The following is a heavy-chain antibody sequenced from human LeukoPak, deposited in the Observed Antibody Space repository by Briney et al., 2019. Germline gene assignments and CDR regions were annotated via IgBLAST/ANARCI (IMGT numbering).Heavy chain of an antibody. CDR3: ATGTYYDFWGGCFPPPYYGMDV. D-gene: IGHD3-3*01. J-gene: IGHJ6*02. CDR1: GFTFSSYG. V-gene: IGHV3-33*01. Sequence: GGSLRLSCAASGFTFSSYGMHWVRQAPGKGLEWVAVIWYDGSNKYYADSVKGRFTISRDNSKNTLYLQMNSLRAEDTAVYYCATGTYYDFWGGCFPPPYYGMDVWGQGTTVTVSS. CDR2: IWYDGSNK.